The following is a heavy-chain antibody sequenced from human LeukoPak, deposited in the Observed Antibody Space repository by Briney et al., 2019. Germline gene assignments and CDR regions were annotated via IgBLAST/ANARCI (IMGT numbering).Heavy chain of an antibody. CDR2: INPNSGGT. CDR1: GYTFTGYY. Sequence: GASVTVSCKASGYTFTGYYMHWVRQAPGQGLEWMVWINPNSGGTNYAQKYQGRVTMARVSAISTANQEPSRLRSDATAVYSWSASSWSWFDPWGQGTLVTVSS. J-gene: IGHJ5*02. CDR3: SASSWSWFDP. D-gene: IGHD6-13*01. V-gene: IGHV1-2*02.